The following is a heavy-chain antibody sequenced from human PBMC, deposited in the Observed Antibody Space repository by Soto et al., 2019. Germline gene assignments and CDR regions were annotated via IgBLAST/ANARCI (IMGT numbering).Heavy chain of an antibody. CDR2: IYYSGST. CDR3: ASTFGGVIVIFTGSRYAFDI. J-gene: IGHJ3*02. CDR1: GGSISSSSYY. Sequence: PSETLSLTCTVSGGSISSSSYYWGWIRQPPGKGLEWIGSIYYSGSTYYNPSLKSRVTISVDTSKNQFSLKLSSVTAADTAVYNFASTFGGVIVIFTGSRYAFDIWGQGTMVTVSS. D-gene: IGHD3-16*02. V-gene: IGHV4-39*01.